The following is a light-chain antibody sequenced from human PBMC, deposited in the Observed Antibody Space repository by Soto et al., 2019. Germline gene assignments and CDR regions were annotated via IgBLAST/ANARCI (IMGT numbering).Light chain of an antibody. V-gene: IGKV3-11*01. Sequence: EIVLTQSPATLSLSAGERATLSCRASQSVSSYLAWYQQKPGQAPRLLIYDASNRATGIPARFSGSGSGTDFTLTISSLEPEDFAVYYCQQRSNWPTIGFGQGTRLEIK. CDR1: QSVSSY. CDR2: DAS. CDR3: QQRSNWPTIG. J-gene: IGKJ5*01.